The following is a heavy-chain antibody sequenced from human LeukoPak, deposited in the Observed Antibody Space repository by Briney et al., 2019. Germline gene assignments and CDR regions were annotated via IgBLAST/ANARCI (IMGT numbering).Heavy chain of an antibody. CDR3: AREGYSYDLRWCDP. CDR1: GGSISSYY. CDR2: IYYSGST. J-gene: IGHJ5*02. Sequence: SETLSLTCTVSGGSISSYYWSWIRQPPGKGLEWIGYIYYSGSTNNNPSLKSRVTISVDTSKNQFSLKLSSVTAADTAVYYCAREGYSYDLRWCDPWGRGPLVTVSS. V-gene: IGHV4-59*01. D-gene: IGHD5-18*01.